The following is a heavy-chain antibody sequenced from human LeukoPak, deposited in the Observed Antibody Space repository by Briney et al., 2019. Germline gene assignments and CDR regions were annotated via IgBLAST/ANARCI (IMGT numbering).Heavy chain of an antibody. CDR2: ISPGGVNT. D-gene: IGHD3-10*01. CDR1: GFTFSSYS. J-gene: IGHJ4*02. CDR3: AKKGSVASGTYSYYFDC. V-gene: IGHV3-23*01. Sequence: PGGSLRLSCAASGFTFSSYSMNWVRQAPGKGLEWVSAISPGGVNTYYADSVKGRFTISRDNSKNTLYLQMNSLRAEDTALYYCAKKGSVASGTYSYYFDCWGQGTLVTVAS.